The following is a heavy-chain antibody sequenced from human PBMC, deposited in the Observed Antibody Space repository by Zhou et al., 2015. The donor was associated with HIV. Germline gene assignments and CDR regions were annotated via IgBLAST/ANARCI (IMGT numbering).Heavy chain of an antibody. J-gene: IGHJ1*01. D-gene: IGHD6-25*01. Sequence: EVQLVESGGGLVQPGRSLRLSCAVSGFTFDDYAMHWVRQAPGKGLEWVALITDSGDSSYYSDSVKGRFNISRDSSKRRLYLQMNSLRAEDTAVYYCAKGLLEYSSVFQHWGQGTLVTVSS. V-gene: IGHV3-23*04. CDR3: AKGLLEYSSVFQH. CDR1: GFTFDDYA. CDR2: ITDSGDSS.